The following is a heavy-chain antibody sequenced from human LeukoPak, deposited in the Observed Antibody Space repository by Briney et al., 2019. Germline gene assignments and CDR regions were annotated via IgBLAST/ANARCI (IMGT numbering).Heavy chain of an antibody. CDR2: ICAYNGGT. J-gene: IGHJ6*02. Sequence: ASVKVPCKASGYTFTSYAIAWVRQAPGQGLEWMGWICAYNGGTNYAQKFRGRVTMTTDTSTNTGYMELRSLRSDDTAVYFCARDQLRYYGSNNYYSDMDFWGQGTTVTVSS. V-gene: IGHV1-18*01. CDR1: GYTFTSYA. D-gene: IGHD3-10*01. CDR3: ARDQLRYYGSNNYYSDMDF.